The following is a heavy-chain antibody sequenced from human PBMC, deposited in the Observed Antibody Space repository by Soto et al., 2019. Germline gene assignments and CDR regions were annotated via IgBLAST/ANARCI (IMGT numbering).Heavy chain of an antibody. CDR1: GSSINSSGYY. J-gene: IGHJ4*02. D-gene: IGHD3-3*02. Sequence: SETLSLTCTVSGSSINSSGYYWGWIRQPPGKGLEWIGIMFYGVSTYYNPSLKSRVTVSVDTSKNQFALNLRSVTAADTAVYYCARLPSRHLVDYWSQGTLVTVSS. CDR2: MFYGVST. V-gene: IGHV4-39*01. CDR3: ARLPSRHLVDY.